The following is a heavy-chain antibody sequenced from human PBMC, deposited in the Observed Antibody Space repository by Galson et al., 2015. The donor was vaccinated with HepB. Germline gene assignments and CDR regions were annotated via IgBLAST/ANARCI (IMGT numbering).Heavy chain of an antibody. D-gene: IGHD3-22*01. CDR1: GYSFTSYW. J-gene: IGHJ4*02. CDR3: ASLFEYHDGSGYSDY. V-gene: IGHV5-10-1*01. Sequence: QSGAEVKKPGESLRISCKGSGYSFTSYWIYWVRQMPGKGLEWMGRIDPSDSHTNYSPSFQGHVTLSADKSISTAYLQWSSLKASDTGIYYCASLFEYHDGSGYSDYWGQGTLVTVSS. CDR2: IDPSDSHT.